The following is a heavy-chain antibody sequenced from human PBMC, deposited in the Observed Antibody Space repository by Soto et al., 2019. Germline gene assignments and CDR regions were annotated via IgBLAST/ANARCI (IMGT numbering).Heavy chain of an antibody. CDR3: ARLTGTDHLNFDY. CDR1: GGSISSSSYY. Sequence: QLQLQESGPGLVKPSETLSLTCTVSGGSISSSSYYWGWIRQPPGKGLEWIGSIYYIGSTYYNPSLKSRVTISVDTSKNQFSLKLSSVTAADTAVHYCARLTGTDHLNFDYWGQGTLVTVSS. J-gene: IGHJ4*02. V-gene: IGHV4-39*01. CDR2: IYYIGST. D-gene: IGHD1-7*01.